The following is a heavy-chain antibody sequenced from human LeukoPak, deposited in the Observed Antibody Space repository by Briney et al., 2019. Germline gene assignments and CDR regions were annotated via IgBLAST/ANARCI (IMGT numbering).Heavy chain of an antibody. CDR1: GGTFSSYA. CDR3: AVGYYDSSGYRPIDY. V-gene: IGHV1-69*05. J-gene: IGHJ4*02. CDR2: IIPIFGTA. Sequence: ASVKVSCKASGGTFSSYAISWVRQAPGQGLEWMGGIIPIFGTANYAQKFQGRVTITTDESTSTAYMELSSLRSEDTAVYYCAVGYYDSSGYRPIDYWGQGTPVTVSS. D-gene: IGHD3-22*01.